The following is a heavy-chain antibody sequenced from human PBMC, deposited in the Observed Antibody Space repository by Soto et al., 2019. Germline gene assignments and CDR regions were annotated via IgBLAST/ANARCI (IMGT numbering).Heavy chain of an antibody. Sequence: SETLSLTCTVSGGSISNGGYYWSWIRQHPGKGLEWIGYIYYSGSTYYNPSLKSRVTMSVDTSKNQFSLKLSSVTAADTAVYYCARVRALVVPAAMRSDYFDYWGQGTLVTVSS. V-gene: IGHV4-31*03. CDR1: GGSISNGGYY. CDR2: IYYSGST. J-gene: IGHJ4*02. D-gene: IGHD2-2*01. CDR3: ARVRALVVPAAMRSDYFDY.